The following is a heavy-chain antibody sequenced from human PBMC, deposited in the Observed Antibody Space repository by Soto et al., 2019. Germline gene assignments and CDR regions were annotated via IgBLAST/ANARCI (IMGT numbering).Heavy chain of an antibody. J-gene: IGHJ4*02. Sequence: GGSLRLSCAASAFTFSSYAMAWVRQAPGKGLEWVSSIGGSGGDISYADSVKGRFTISRDNSKNTLYLQMDSLRAEDTAIYYCAKKYRGTYPFDYWGQGTLVTVSS. CDR3: AKKYRGTYPFDY. D-gene: IGHD1-26*01. V-gene: IGHV3-23*01. CDR2: IGGSGGDI. CDR1: AFTFSSYA.